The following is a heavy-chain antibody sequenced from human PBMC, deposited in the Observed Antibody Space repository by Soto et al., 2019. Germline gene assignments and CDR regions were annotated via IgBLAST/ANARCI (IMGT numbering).Heavy chain of an antibody. CDR3: VQTTGWPGFDF. CDR1: GFTVSSKY. J-gene: IGHJ4*02. Sequence: EVQLVESGGGLIQPGGSLRLSCAASGFTVSSKYMTWVRQAPGQGLEWVSVIYGGGTTYYADSVTGRFTISRDNSKNTLYLQVNSLRAEDTAVYYCVQTTGWPGFDFWGQGTLVTVSS. V-gene: IGHV3-53*01. D-gene: IGHD6-19*01. CDR2: IYGGGTT.